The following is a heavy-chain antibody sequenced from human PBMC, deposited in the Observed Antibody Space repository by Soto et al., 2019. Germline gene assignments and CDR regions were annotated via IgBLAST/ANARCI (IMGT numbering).Heavy chain of an antibody. CDR3: ARDFWSGYYIVDWFDP. J-gene: IGHJ5*02. D-gene: IGHD3-3*01. CDR2: IIPILGIA. Sequence: SVKVSCKASGGTFSSYTISWVRQAPGQGLEWMGRIIPILGIANYAQKFQGRVTITADESTSTAYMELSSLRSEDTAVYYCARDFWSGYYIVDWFDPWGQGTLVTVSS. V-gene: IGHV1-69*04. CDR1: GGTFSSYT.